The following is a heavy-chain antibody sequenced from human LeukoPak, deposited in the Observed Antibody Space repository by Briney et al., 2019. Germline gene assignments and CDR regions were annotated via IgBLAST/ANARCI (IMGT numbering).Heavy chain of an antibody. CDR1: GYTFTAYY. CDR2: INPNSGAT. D-gene: IGHD3-22*01. CDR3: ARSKLNYYYDSSGYQSDAFDV. V-gene: IGHV1-2*02. J-gene: IGHJ3*01. Sequence: SVKVSCKASGYTFTAYYMHWVRQAPGQGLEWMGWINPNSGATNYAQKFQGRVTITADESTSTAYMELSSLRSEDTAVYYCARSKLNYYYDSSGYQSDAFDVWGQGTMVTVSS.